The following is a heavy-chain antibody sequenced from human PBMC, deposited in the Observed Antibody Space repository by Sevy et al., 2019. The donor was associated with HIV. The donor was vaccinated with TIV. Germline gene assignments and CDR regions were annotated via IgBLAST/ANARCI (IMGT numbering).Heavy chain of an antibody. Sequence: SETLSLTCTVSGGSISSYYWSWIRQPPGKGLEWIGYIYYSGSTNYNPSLKSRVTISVDTSKNQFSLKLRSVTAADTAWDYWAGDRGFMKWAVAVKVPPQTYYYYGMDVWGQGTTVTVSS. J-gene: IGHJ6*02. CDR1: GGSISSYY. CDR2: IYYSGST. D-gene: IGHD6-19*01. V-gene: IGHV4-59*01. CDR3: AGDRGFMKWAVAVKVPPQTYYYYGMDV.